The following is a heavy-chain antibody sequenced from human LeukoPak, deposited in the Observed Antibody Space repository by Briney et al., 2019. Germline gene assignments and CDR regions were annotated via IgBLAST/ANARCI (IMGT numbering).Heavy chain of an antibody. CDR1: GYPFSDHY. J-gene: IGHJ4*02. Sequence: VQPGGSLRLSCAVSGYPFSDHYIDWVRQAPGKGLEWVGQTRNKANNYATEYAASIKGRFIISRDDSRNSVYLQMNSLRAEDTAVYYCAKDGGDSGYDSLDYWGQGTLVTVSS. CDR3: AKDGGDSGYDSLDY. V-gene: IGHV3-72*01. D-gene: IGHD5-12*01. CDR2: TRNKANNYAT.